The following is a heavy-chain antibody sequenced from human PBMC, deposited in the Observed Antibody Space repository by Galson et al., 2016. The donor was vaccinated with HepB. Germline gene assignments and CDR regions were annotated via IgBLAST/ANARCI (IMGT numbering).Heavy chain of an antibody. Sequence: SLRLSCAASGFTFSDYYMSWIRQAPGKGLEWVSYISPSGSTIYYADSVKGRFTMSRDNGKDSLQLQMNSLRAEETAVYYCARVTNLGLGTWIDYWGRGTLVTVSS. CDR3: ARVTNLGLGTWIDY. V-gene: IGHV3-11*04. CDR1: GFTFSDYY. D-gene: IGHD2-2*01. J-gene: IGHJ4*02. CDR2: ISPSGSTI.